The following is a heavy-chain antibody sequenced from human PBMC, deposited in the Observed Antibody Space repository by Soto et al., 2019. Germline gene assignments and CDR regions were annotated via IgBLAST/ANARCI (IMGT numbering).Heavy chain of an antibody. CDR2: IIPILGIA. CDR3: AWFGELLYGMDV. CDR1: GGTFSSYT. V-gene: IGHV1-69*02. J-gene: IGHJ6*02. D-gene: IGHD3-10*01. Sequence: QVQLVQSGAEVKKPGSSVKVSCKASGGTFSSYTISWVRQAPGQGLEWMGRIIPILGIANYAQKFQGRVTITADKSTSTAYMELSSLISEDTAVHYCAWFGELLYGMDVWGQGTTVTVS.